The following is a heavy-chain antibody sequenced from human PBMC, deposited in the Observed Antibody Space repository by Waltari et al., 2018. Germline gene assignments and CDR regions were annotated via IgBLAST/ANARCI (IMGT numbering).Heavy chain of an antibody. CDR3: AKEQISSGSYWASGAFDI. J-gene: IGHJ3*02. Sequence: EVQLLESGGGLVQPGGSLRLSCAASGFTFRSYAMSWVRQAPGKGLEWVAVNYSGGSTYYADSVKGRLTISRDNSKNTLYLQMNSLRAEDTAVYYCAKEQISSGSYWASGAFDIWGQGTMVTVSS. V-gene: IGHV3-23*03. D-gene: IGHD1-26*01. CDR2: NYSGGST. CDR1: GFTFRSYA.